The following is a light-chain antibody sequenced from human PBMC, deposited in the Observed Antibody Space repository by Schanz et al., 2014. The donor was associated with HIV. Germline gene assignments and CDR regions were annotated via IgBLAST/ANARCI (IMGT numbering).Light chain of an antibody. CDR1: SSDVGGYNY. CDR3: CSYAGSYTI. Sequence: QSALTPPASVSGSPGQSITISCTGTSSDVGGYNYVSWYQQHPGKAPKLMIYDVDYRPSVVADRFSGSKSGITVSLTITGLQAEDEADYYCCSYAGSYTIFGGGTKLTVL. V-gene: IGLV2-14*01. J-gene: IGLJ2*01. CDR2: DVD.